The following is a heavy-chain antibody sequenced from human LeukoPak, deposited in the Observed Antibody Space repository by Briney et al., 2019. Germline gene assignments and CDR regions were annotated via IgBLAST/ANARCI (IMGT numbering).Heavy chain of an antibody. J-gene: IGHJ4*02. D-gene: IGHD6-13*01. V-gene: IGHV3-23*01. CDR3: AKAPIGYSSSWYYFDY. CDR1: GFTFSNYA. CDR2: INTISGSGPGT. Sequence: PGGSLRLSCVASGFTFSNYAMSWVRQAPGKGLEWVSAINTISGSGPGTYYADSVKGRFTISRDKSKNTLYLQMNSLRAEDTAVYDCAKAPIGYSSSWYYFDYWGQGPLVTVSS.